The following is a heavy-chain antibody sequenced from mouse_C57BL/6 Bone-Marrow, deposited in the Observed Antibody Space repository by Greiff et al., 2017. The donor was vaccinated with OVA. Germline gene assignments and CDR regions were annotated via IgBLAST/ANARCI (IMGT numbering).Heavy chain of an antibody. CDR2: IYPGSGNT. CDR1: GYTFTDYY. D-gene: IGHD2-1*01. CDR3: ARGGNSYFDY. V-gene: IGHV1-76*01. J-gene: IGHJ2*01. Sequence: QVQLQQSGAELVRPGASVKLSCKASGYTFTDYYINWVKQRPGQGLEWIARIYPGSGNTYYNEKFKGKATLTAEKSSSTAYMQLSSLTSEDSAVYFCARGGNSYFDYWGQGTTLTVSS.